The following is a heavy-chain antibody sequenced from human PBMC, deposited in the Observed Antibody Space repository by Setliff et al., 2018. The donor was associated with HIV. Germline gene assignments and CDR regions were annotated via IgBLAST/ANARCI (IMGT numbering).Heavy chain of an antibody. CDR2: IIPILGIA. CDR3: ARDRVPYSSSPSALDP. J-gene: IGHJ5*02. D-gene: IGHD2-2*01. Sequence: ASVKVSCKASGGTFSSYAISWVRQAPGQGLEWMGGIIPILGIANYAQKFQGRVTITADKSTSTTYMELSSLRSEDTAIYYCARDRVPYSSSPSALDPWGQGTQVTVS. V-gene: IGHV1-69*10. CDR1: GGTFSSYA.